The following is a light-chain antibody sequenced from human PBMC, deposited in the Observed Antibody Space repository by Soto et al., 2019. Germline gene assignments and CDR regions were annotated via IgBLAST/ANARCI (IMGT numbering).Light chain of an antibody. V-gene: IGLV2-23*01. CDR3: HSYARSTLV. CDR1: SSEFGTYSV. J-gene: IGLJ3*02. Sequence: QSVLTQPPSASGTPGQRVTISCTGTSSEFGTYSVVSWYQQHPGKAPKLLIYEGTKRPSGVSNRFSASESGNTASLTISGLQAEDEAVYYCHSYARSTLVFGGGTKLTVL. CDR2: EGT.